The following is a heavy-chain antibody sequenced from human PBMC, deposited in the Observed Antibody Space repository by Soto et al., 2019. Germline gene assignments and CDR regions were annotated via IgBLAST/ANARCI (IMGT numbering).Heavy chain of an antibody. J-gene: IGHJ4*02. CDR1: GGSISSYY. CDR3: ARQREWLFHPYFVY. V-gene: IGHV4-59*08. Sequence: SETLSLTCTVSGGSISSYYWSWIRQPPGKGLEWIGYIYYSGSTNYNPSLKSRVTISVDTSKNQFSLNLSSVTAADTAVYYCARQREWLFHPYFVYWGQGTLVTVSS. CDR2: IYYSGST. D-gene: IGHD3-3*01.